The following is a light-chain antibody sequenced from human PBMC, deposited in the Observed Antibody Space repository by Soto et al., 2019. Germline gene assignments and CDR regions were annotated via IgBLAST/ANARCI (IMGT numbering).Light chain of an antibody. V-gene: IGKV3-20*01. CDR2: GAS. J-gene: IGKJ2*01. CDR1: QSVSSSY. CDR3: QQYGSSPPYT. Sequence: EIVLTHSPGTLSLSPGERVTLSCRASQSVSSSYLAWYQQKPGQAPRLLIYGASSRATGIPDRFSGSGSGTDFTLTINRLEPEDFAVYYCQQYGSSPPYTFGQGTKVDIK.